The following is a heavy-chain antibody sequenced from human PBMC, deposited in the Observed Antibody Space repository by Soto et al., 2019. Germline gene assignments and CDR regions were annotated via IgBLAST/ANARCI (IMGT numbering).Heavy chain of an antibody. CDR1: GYTFTSYD. CDR3: ARGRYSSSWYRDRGENWFDP. J-gene: IGHJ5*02. Sequence: QVQLVQSGAEVKKPGASVKVSCKASGYTFTSYDINWVRQATGQGLEWMGWMNPNSGNTGYAQKFQGRVTMTRNTSISTAYMGLSSLRSEDTAVYYCARGRYSSSWYRDRGENWFDPWGQGTLVTVSS. CDR2: MNPNSGNT. D-gene: IGHD6-13*01. V-gene: IGHV1-8*01.